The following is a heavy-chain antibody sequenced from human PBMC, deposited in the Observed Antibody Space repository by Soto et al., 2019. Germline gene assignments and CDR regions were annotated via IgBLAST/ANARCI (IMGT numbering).Heavy chain of an antibody. J-gene: IGHJ4*02. CDR2: IYYSGRT. CDR3: ARHHDS. CDR1: GGSISSYY. V-gene: IGHV4-59*08. Sequence: QVQLQESGPGLVKPSETLSLTCTVSGGSISSYYWSWIRQPPGKGLEWIGYIYYSGRTNYNPSLTSRDTISVDTSKNPFSLKLSYVTAADTAGYYSARHHDSWGQGTLVTVSS.